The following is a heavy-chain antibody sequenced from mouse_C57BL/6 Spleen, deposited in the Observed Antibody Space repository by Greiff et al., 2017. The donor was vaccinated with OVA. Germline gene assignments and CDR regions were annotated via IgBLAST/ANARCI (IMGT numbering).Heavy chain of an antibody. D-gene: IGHD2-3*01. V-gene: IGHV3-6*01. Sequence: EVKLVESGPGLVKPSQSLSLTCSVTGYSITSGYYWNWIRQFPGNKLEWMGYISYDGSNNYNPSLKNRISITRDTSKNQFFLKLNSVTTEDTATYYCARVDGYYNFDYWGQGTTLTVSS. CDR2: ISYDGSN. J-gene: IGHJ2*01. CDR3: ARVDGYYNFDY. CDR1: GYSITSGYY.